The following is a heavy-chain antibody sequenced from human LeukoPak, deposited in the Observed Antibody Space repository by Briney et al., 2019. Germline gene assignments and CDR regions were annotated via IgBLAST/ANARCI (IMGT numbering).Heavy chain of an antibody. CDR1: GFTFSNDG. CDR2: ISGSGDST. J-gene: IGHJ4*02. D-gene: IGHD3-22*01. V-gene: IGHV3-23*01. CDR3: AKDGPPSYYDSSGYYLGVFDY. Sequence: GGSLRLSCAASGFTFSNDGMSWVRQAPGKGLEWVSAISGSGDSTYYADSVKGRFTISRDNSKNTLYLQMNSLRAEDTAVYYCAKDGPPSYYDSSGYYLGVFDYWGQGTLVTASS.